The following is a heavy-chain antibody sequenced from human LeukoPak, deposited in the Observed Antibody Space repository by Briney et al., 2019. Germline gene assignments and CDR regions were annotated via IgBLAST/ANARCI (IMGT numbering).Heavy chain of an antibody. V-gene: IGHV3-23*03. CDR1: GFTFSSYA. D-gene: IGHD1-26*01. CDR3: ARELREHGVFDI. CDR2: IYTDDST. Sequence: GGSLRLSCAASGFTFSSYAMSWVRQAPGKGLEWVSEIYTDDSTYYAASVKGRFSIFRDNSKNTVYLQMNSLSADDTAVYYCARELREHGVFDIWGQGTMVTVSS. J-gene: IGHJ3*02.